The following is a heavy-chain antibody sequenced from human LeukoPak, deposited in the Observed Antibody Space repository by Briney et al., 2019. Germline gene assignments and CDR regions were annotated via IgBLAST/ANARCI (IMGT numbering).Heavy chain of an antibody. CDR2: ISYDGSNK. Sequence: GRSLRLSCAASGFTFSSYGMHWVRQAPGKGLEWVAVISYDGSNKYYADSVKGRFTISRDNSKNTLYLQMNSLRDEDTAVYYCAKDKGGSYYYYGMDVWGQGTTVTVSS. J-gene: IGHJ6*02. CDR1: GFTFSSYG. D-gene: IGHD1-26*01. V-gene: IGHV3-30*18. CDR3: AKDKGGSYYYYGMDV.